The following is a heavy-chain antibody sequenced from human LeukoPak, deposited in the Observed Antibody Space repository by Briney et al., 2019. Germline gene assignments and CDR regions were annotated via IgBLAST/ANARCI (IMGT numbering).Heavy chain of an antibody. CDR2: IYTSGST. V-gene: IGHV4-61*02. J-gene: IGHJ6*03. CDR3: ARGSYCGGGSCYRHYYYYYMDV. Sequence: SETLSLTCTVSGGSISSGSYYWSWIRQPAGKGLEWIGRIYTSGSTNYNPSLKSRVTISVDTSKNQFSLKLSSVTAADTAVYYCARGSYCGGGSCYRHYYYYYMDVWGKGTTVTISS. CDR1: GGSISSGSYY. D-gene: IGHD2-15*01.